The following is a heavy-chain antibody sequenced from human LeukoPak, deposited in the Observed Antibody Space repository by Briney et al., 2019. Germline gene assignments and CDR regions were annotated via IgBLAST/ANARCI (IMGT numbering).Heavy chain of an antibody. CDR3: ARETKGVYYDTNYFDY. D-gene: IGHD3-22*01. J-gene: IGHJ4*02. CDR2: ISSSSSTI. Sequence: PGGSLRLSCAASGFTFSSYSMNWVCQAPGKGLEWVSYISSSSSTIYYADSVKGRFTISRDNAKNSLFLQMNSLRAEDTAVYYCARETKGVYYDTNYFDYWGQGTLVTVSS. V-gene: IGHV3-48*04. CDR1: GFTFSSYS.